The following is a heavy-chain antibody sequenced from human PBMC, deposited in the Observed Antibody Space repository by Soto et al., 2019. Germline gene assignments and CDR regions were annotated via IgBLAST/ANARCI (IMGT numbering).Heavy chain of an antibody. CDR2: INAGNGNT. V-gene: IGHV1-3*01. CDR3: VRHYTKRAITLYYFDY. CDR1: GYTFTSYA. Sequence: ASVKVSCKASGYTFTSYAMHWVRQAPGQRLEWMGWINAGNGNTKYSQKFQGRVTITRDTSASTAYMELSSLRSEDTAVYYCVRHYTKRAITLYYFDYWGQGTLVTVSS. J-gene: IGHJ4*02. D-gene: IGHD3-3*01.